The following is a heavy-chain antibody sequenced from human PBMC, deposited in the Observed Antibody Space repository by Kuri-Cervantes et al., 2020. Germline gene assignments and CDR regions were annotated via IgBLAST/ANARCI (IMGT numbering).Heavy chain of an antibody. Sequence: GSLRLSCTVSGDSINNYYWSWIRQPPGKGLEWIGYFYYSGSTSYNPSLTSRVSISADTSKNQVSLKLSSVTAADTAVYFCARVGDRWYYYMDVWGQGTTVTVSS. CDR3: ARVGDRWYYYMDV. J-gene: IGHJ6*03. V-gene: IGHV4-59*01. CDR2: FYYSGST. CDR1: GDSINNYY. D-gene: IGHD2-15*01.